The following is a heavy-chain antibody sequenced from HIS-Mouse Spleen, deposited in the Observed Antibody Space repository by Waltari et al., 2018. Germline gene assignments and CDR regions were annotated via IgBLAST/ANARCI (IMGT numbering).Heavy chain of an antibody. CDR3: ARSPAPFSGSYLYYFDY. Sequence: QVQLQESGPGLVKPSETLSLTCTVSGGSISSYYWSWIRQPAGKGLEWIGRIYTSGRTNYNPSLKSRVTMSVDTSKNQFSLKLSSVTAADTAVYYCARSPAPFSGSYLYYFDYWGQGTLVTVSS. D-gene: IGHD1-26*01. J-gene: IGHJ4*02. V-gene: IGHV4-4*07. CDR1: GGSISSYY. CDR2: IYTSGRT.